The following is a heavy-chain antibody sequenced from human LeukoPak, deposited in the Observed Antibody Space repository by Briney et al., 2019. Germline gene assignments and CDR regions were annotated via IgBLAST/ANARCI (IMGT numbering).Heavy chain of an antibody. CDR2: IYYSGST. D-gene: IGHD2-21*01. J-gene: IGHJ3*02. V-gene: IGHV4-59*01. CDR3: ARGTPLLGAFDI. CDR1: GGSISSYY. Sequence: PSETLSLTCTVSGGSISSYYWSLIRQPPGKGLEWIGYIYYSGSTNYNPSLKSRVTISVDTSKNQFSLKLSSVTAADTAVYYCARGTPLLGAFDIWGQGTMVTVSS.